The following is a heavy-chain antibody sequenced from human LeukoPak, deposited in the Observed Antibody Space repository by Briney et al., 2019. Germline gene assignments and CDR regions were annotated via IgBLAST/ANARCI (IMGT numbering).Heavy chain of an antibody. Sequence: SETLSLTXTVSGGSIRSSSYYWGWIRQPPGKGLEWIGSIYYSGSTYYNPSLKSRVTISVDTSKNQFSLKLSSVTAADTAVYYCGSYYDYVWGSYCAYWGQGTLVTVSS. J-gene: IGHJ4*02. CDR2: IYYSGST. CDR1: GGSIRSSSYY. CDR3: GSYYDYVWGSYCAY. V-gene: IGHV4-39*01. D-gene: IGHD3-16*01.